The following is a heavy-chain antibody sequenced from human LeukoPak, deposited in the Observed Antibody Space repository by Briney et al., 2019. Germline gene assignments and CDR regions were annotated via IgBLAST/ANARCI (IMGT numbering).Heavy chain of an antibody. J-gene: IGHJ4*02. Sequence: GGSLRLSCAASGFIFSNHAMSWVHQAPGKGLEWVAVISYDGSNKYYADSVKGRFTISRDNSKNSLYLQMNSLRAEDTAVYYCARAGGNYPWVIGYSNPDYWGQGTLVTVSS. V-gene: IGHV3-30-3*01. CDR2: ISYDGSNK. D-gene: IGHD4-11*01. CDR3: ARAGGNYPWVIGYSNPDY. CDR1: GFIFSNHA.